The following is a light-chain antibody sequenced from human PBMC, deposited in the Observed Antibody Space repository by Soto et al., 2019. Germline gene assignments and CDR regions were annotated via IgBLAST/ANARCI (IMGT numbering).Light chain of an antibody. V-gene: IGLV2-14*01. CDR3: SSYTSSSTLVV. CDR2: DVS. CDR1: SSDVGGYNY. J-gene: IGLJ2*01. Sequence: QSALTQPASVSGSPGQSITISCTGTSSDVGGYNYVSWYQQYPGKAPKLMIYDVSNRPSGVSNRFSGSKSGNTASLTISGLQAEYEADYYCSSYTSSSTLVVFGGGTKLTVL.